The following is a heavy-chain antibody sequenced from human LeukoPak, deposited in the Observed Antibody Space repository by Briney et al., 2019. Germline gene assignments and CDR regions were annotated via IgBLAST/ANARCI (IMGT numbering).Heavy chain of an antibody. CDR1: GYTFTGYY. Sequence: ASVKVSCKASGYTFTGYYMHWVRQAPGQGLEWMGWINPNSGGTNYAQKFQGWVTMTRDTSISRAYTELSRLRSDDTAVYYCARAVKVLARDSSGYYLGYWGQGTLVTVSS. V-gene: IGHV1-2*04. CDR3: ARAVKVLARDSSGYYLGY. D-gene: IGHD3-22*01. J-gene: IGHJ4*02. CDR2: INPNSGGT.